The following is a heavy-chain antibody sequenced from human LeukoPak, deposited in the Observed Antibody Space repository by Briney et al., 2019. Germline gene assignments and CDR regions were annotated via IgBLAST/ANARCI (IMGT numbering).Heavy chain of an antibody. CDR3: AREVSTVGDLLNLNSYFDY. Sequence: GGSLRLSCAASGFTFSSYEMNWVRQAPGKGLEWVSYISSSGSTIYYADSVKGRFAISRDNAKNSLYLQMNSLRAEDTAVYYCAREVSTVGDLLNLNSYFDYWGQGTLVTVSS. CDR1: GFTFSSYE. D-gene: IGHD4-23*01. CDR2: ISSSGSTI. V-gene: IGHV3-48*03. J-gene: IGHJ4*02.